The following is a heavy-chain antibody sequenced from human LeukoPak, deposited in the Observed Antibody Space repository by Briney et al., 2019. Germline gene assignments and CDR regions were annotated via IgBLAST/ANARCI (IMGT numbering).Heavy chain of an antibody. Sequence: GGSLRLSCAVSGFIFSDYWMNWVRQAPGKGLEWVASINQNGGEKSYVDSVKGRFTISRDNTKNSVYLQMSSLRAEDTAVYDCARDGTAAGLYFDSGGQGTLVTVSS. CDR3: ARDGTAAGLYFDS. V-gene: IGHV3-7*01. D-gene: IGHD6-13*01. J-gene: IGHJ4*01. CDR1: GFIFSDYW. CDR2: INQNGGEK.